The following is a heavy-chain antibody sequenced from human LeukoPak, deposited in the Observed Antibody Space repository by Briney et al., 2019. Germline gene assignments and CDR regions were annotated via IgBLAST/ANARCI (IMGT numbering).Heavy chain of an antibody. V-gene: IGHV4-59*12. CDR2: ISYSGST. J-gene: IGHJ6*03. CDR3: ARDPATSNITIFGVVIMPIYMDV. CDR1: GVSISSYY. Sequence: SETLSLTCTVSGVSISSYYWTWIRQPPGKGLEWIGYISYSGSTIYNPSLKSRVTISVEKSKNQFSLKLSSVTAADTAVYYCARDPATSNITIFGVVIMPIYMDVWGKGTTVTVSS. D-gene: IGHD3-3*01.